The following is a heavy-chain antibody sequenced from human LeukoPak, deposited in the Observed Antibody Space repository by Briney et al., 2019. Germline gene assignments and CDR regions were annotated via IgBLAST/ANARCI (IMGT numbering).Heavy chain of an antibody. D-gene: IGHD3-10*01. CDR3: ARRNAPYGSGTYYV. CDR1: GFSFSGHW. Sequence: GGSLRLSCTASGFSFSGHWMHWARQLPGKGLVWVSRISPTGSTTSYADSVKGRFTVSRDDSKNTLFLQMNNLTVGDTAVYFCARRNAPYGSGTYYVWGQGTLVTVSS. V-gene: IGHV3-74*01. CDR2: ISPTGSTT. J-gene: IGHJ4*02.